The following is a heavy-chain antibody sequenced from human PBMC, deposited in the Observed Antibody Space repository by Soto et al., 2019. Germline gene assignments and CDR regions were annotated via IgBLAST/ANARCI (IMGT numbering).Heavy chain of an antibody. CDR1: GCTFSSYA. CDR3: ARGRVQILNFDY. Sequence: EVQLLESGGGSVQPGGSLRLSCAASGCTFSSYAMHWVRRPPGKGLEWVSSLSGSGGTAYYADSVKGRFSISRDSLVNTLYLQMNSRRAEDTADYYCARGRVQILNFDYWGQGTLVSVSP. J-gene: IGHJ4*02. CDR2: LSGSGGTA. V-gene: IGHV3-23*01. D-gene: IGHD3-9*01.